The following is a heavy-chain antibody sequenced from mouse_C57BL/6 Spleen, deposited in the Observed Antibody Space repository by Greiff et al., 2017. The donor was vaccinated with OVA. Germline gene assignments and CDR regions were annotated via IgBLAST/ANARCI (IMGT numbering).Heavy chain of an antibody. V-gene: IGHV10-1*01. CDR3: VRQGLGQDAMDY. CDR2: IRSKSNNYAT. CDR1: GFSFNTYA. D-gene: IGHD4-1*01. J-gene: IGHJ4*01. Sequence: EVQLVESGGGLVQPNGSLKLSCAASGFSFNTYAMNWVRQAPGKGLEWVARIRSKSNNYATYYADSVKDRFTISRDDSESMLYLQMNNLKTEDTAMYYCVRQGLGQDAMDYWGQGTSVTVSS.